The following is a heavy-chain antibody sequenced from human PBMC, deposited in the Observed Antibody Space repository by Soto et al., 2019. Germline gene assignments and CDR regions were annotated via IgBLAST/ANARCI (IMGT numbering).Heavy chain of an antibody. CDR2: ISSNGGST. CDR1: AFTFSTYA. CDR3: ANGRSAGFSMIPFDY. V-gene: IGHV3-23*01. Sequence: EVQLLESGGGLVQPGWSLRLSCTDSAFTFSTYAMNWVRHAPGKGLEWISSISSNGGSTYYADSVKGRFTVSRDNSKNTLYLQLNSLRAEDTAVYYCANGRSAGFSMIPFDYWGQGAQVTVSS. J-gene: IGHJ4*02. D-gene: IGHD3-22*01.